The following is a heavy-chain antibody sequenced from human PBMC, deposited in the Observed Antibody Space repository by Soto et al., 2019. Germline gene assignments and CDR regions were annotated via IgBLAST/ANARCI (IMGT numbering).Heavy chain of an antibody. CDR3: ATAKLLLPWLFDY. J-gene: IGHJ4*02. CDR1: GFTFGGFS. D-gene: IGHD2-15*01. V-gene: IGHV3-74*03. CDR2: ISHDASST. Sequence: PGGSLRLSCTGFGFTFGGFSMHWVRQAPGKGPVWVSRISHDASSTTYADSVKGRFTVSRDNAKNTLYLQMNSLRGEDTAVYYCATAKLLLPWLFDYWGQGTLVTVSS.